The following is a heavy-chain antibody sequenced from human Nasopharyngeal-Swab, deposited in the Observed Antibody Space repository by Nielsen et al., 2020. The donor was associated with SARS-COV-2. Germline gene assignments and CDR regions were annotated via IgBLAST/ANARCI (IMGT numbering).Heavy chain of an antibody. D-gene: IGHD4-17*01. V-gene: IGHV7-4-1*02. CDR3: ARDLRTDAFDI. CDR1: GYTFTTYA. Sequence: ASVKVSCKASGYTFTTYAMNWVRQAPGQGLEWMGWINTNTGNPTYAQGFTGRFVFSLDTSASTAYLQISSLKAEDTAVYYCARDLRTDAFDIWGEGTMVTVSS. J-gene: IGHJ3*02. CDR2: INTNTGNP.